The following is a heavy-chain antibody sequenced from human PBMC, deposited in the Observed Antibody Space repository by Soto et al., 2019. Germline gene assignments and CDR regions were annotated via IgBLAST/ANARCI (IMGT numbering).Heavy chain of an antibody. CDR1: GFTFTTYA. D-gene: IGHD6-13*01. Sequence: WGSLRLSCAASGFTFTTYAMSWVRQAPGKGLEWVSGISGSGGSTYYAGSVKGRFTISRDNSKNTLYLQMDTLRADDTAVYYCAKDWNSSSWYRVAAFDIWGQGTMVPVSS. J-gene: IGHJ3*02. CDR3: AKDWNSSSWYRVAAFDI. CDR2: ISGSGGST. V-gene: IGHV3-23*01.